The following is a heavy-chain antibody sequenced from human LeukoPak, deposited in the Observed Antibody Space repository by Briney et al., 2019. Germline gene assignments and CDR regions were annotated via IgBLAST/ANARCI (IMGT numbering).Heavy chain of an antibody. Sequence: PGRSLRLSCAASGFSFNSYGMHWVRQAPGKGLEWVAVISYDGSNKYYGDSVKGRFTISRDNSKNTMYLEMNSLRAEDTAVYYCAKVGEMATFDYWGQGTLVTVSS. J-gene: IGHJ4*02. D-gene: IGHD5-24*01. CDR2: ISYDGSNK. CDR3: AKVGEMATFDY. CDR1: GFSFNSYG. V-gene: IGHV3-30*18.